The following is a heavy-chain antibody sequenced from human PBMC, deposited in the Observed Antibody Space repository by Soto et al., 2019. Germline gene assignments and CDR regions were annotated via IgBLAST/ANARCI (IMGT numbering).Heavy chain of an antibody. D-gene: IGHD3-22*01. CDR1: GYSFDRYG. CDR3: ARDRSYYYETRGYPFDY. CDR2: ISADNGDT. V-gene: IGHV1-18*01. J-gene: IGHJ4*02. Sequence: ASVKVSCKASGYSFDRYGISWVRQAPGQRPEWMGWISADNGDTRFSQKVQGRLTLTTDTSTNTAYMDLRSLSSDDTAVYYCARDRSYYYETRGYPFDYWGQGTQVTVSS.